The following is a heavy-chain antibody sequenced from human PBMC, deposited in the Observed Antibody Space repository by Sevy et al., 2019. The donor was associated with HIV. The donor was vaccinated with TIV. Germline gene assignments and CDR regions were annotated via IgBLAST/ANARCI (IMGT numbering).Heavy chain of an antibody. J-gene: IGHJ4*01. CDR2: LSRHIRTI. CDR3: VKDKVDGDSGYGLFDF. D-gene: IGHD5-12*01. V-gene: IGHV3-9*01. CDR1: GFTFDDYA. Sequence: GGSLRLSCAASGFTFDDYAMHWVRQAPGKGLEWVSGLSRHIRTIGYADSVKGRFTISRDNARNSLYLQMNSLRAEDTAFYYCVKDKVDGDSGYGLFDFWGHGTLVTVSS.